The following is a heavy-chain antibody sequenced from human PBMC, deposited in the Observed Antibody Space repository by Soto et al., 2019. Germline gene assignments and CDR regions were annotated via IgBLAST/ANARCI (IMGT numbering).Heavy chain of an antibody. Sequence: QVQLVQSGAEVRKPGASVKVSCKASGYTLNTYGISWVRQAPGQGLEWMAWISTSNGDTHYAQKVQDRVSMTTDRFTSTAYMELRSLRSDDTAIYYCARDSAAHGPVFDYWGQGTLVTVST. J-gene: IGHJ4*02. D-gene: IGHD6-13*01. CDR2: ISTSNGDT. V-gene: IGHV1-18*04. CDR1: GYTLNTYG. CDR3: ARDSAAHGPVFDY.